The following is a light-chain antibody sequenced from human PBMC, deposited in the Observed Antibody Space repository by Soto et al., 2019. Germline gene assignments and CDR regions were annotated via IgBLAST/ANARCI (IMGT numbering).Light chain of an antibody. Sequence: ELVLTQSPGTLSLSPGERATLSCRASQSVSSSYLAWYQQKPGQAPRLLIYGASSGATGIPDRFSGSGSGTDFTLTISRLEPEDFAVYYCQQYGSSPRTFGQGTKVDI. CDR3: QQYGSSPRT. CDR1: QSVSSSY. J-gene: IGKJ1*01. CDR2: GAS. V-gene: IGKV3-20*01.